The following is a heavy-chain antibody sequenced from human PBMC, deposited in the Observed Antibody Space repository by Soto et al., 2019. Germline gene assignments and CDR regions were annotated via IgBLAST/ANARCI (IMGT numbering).Heavy chain of an antibody. J-gene: IGHJ4*02. CDR3: ARDSYTVAGTFDY. D-gene: IGHD6-19*01. Sequence: SETLSLTCAVSGYSVTSGNYYWSWIRQPPGKGLEWIGNIYYSGNTNYSPSLKSRVTISVDTSKNQFPLKLSSVTAEDTAVYYGARDSYTVAGTFDYWGQGTLVTVSS. CDR2: IYYSGNT. CDR1: GYSVTSGNYY. V-gene: IGHV4-61*01.